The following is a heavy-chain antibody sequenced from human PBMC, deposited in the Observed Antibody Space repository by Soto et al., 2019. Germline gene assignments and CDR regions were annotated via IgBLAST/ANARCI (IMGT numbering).Heavy chain of an antibody. D-gene: IGHD6-13*01. V-gene: IGHV3-21*01. J-gene: IGHJ3*02. CDR3: ANSTWYAFDI. CDR2: ISGSSDFL. CDR1: GFTFSNSI. Sequence: GGSLRLSCAASGFTFSNSIINWVRQAPGQGLEWVSSISGSSDFLYYADSVKGRFTISRDTATNSLYLQMSSLRAEDTAVYYCANSTWYAFDIWGQGTMVTVSS.